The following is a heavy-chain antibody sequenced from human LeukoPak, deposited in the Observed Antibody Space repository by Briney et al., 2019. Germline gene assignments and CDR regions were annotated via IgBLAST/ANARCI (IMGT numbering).Heavy chain of an antibody. V-gene: IGHV1-69*05. CDR1: GYTFTSYG. CDR2: IIPIFGTA. CDR3: ARDRAWAFDI. J-gene: IGHJ3*02. Sequence: GASVKVSCKASGYTFTSYGISWVRQAPGQGLEWMGGIIPIFGTANYAQKFQGRVTITTDESTSTAYMELSSLRSEDTAVYYCARDRAWAFDIWGQGTMVTVSS.